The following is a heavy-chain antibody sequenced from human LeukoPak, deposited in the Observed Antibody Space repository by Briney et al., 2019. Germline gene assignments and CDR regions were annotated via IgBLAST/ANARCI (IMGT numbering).Heavy chain of an antibody. CDR1: GGSISSYH. D-gene: IGHD3-3*01. V-gene: IGHV4-4*07. J-gene: IGHJ6*02. Sequence: SETLSLTCTVSGGSISSYHWSWIRQPAGKGLEWIGRIYTSGSTNYNPSLKSRVTMSVDTSKNQFSLKLSSVTAADTAVYYCARDRLRFLEWLGGPYYYYGMDVWGQGTTVTVSS. CDR2: IYTSGST. CDR3: ARDRLRFLEWLGGPYYYYGMDV.